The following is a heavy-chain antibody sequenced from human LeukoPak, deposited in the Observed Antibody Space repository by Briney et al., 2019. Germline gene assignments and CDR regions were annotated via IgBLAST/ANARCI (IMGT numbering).Heavy chain of an antibody. Sequence: ASVKVSCKASGYTFTGYYMHWVRQAPGQGLEWMGWINPNSGGTNYAQKFQGRVTMTRDTSISTAYMELSRMRSDDTAVYYCAREGYCSSTSCLIYKQNWFEPWGQGTLVTVSS. V-gene: IGHV1-2*02. CDR1: GYTFTGYY. J-gene: IGHJ5*02. D-gene: IGHD2-2*01. CDR3: AREGYCSSTSCLIYKQNWFEP. CDR2: INPNSGGT.